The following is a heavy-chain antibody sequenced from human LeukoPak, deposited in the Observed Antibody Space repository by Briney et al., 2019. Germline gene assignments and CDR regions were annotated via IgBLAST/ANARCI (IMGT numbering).Heavy chain of an antibody. J-gene: IGHJ3*02. CDR3: ARHPAFGYGGNLWAFDI. V-gene: IGHV4-39*01. D-gene: IGHD4-23*01. CDR2: IYYSGST. CDR1: GGSISSYY. Sequence: SETLSLTCTVSGGSISSYYWGWIRQPPGKGLEWIGSIYYSGSTYYNPSLKSRVTISVDTSKNQFSLKLSSVTAADTAVYYCARHPAFGYGGNLWAFDIWGQGTMVTVSS.